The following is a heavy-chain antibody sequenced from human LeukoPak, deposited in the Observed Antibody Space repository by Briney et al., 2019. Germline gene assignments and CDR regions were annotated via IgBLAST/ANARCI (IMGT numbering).Heavy chain of an antibody. Sequence: PGGSLRLSCAASGFTFSSYSMNWVRQAPGKGLEWVANIKQDGSQKYYVDSVKGRFTISRDNAKNSLYLQMNSLRAEDTAVYYCARGWLYGSWHNYFDYWGQGTLVTVSS. CDR3: ARGWLYGSWHNYFDY. J-gene: IGHJ4*02. V-gene: IGHV3-7*01. CDR2: IKQDGSQK. D-gene: IGHD6-13*01. CDR1: GFTFSSYS.